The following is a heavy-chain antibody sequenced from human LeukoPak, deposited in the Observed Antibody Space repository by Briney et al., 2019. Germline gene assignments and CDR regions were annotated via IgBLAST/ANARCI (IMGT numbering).Heavy chain of an antibody. CDR3: ARESRDYGDYPPLPYGMDV. V-gene: IGHV3-48*03. D-gene: IGHD4-17*01. Sequence: GGSLRLSCAASGFTFSSYEMNWVRQAPGKGLEWVSYISSSGSTIYYADSVKGRFTISRDNAKNSLYLQMNSLRAEDTAVYYCARESRDYGDYPPLPYGMDVWGQGTTVTVS. CDR2: ISSSGSTI. CDR1: GFTFSSYE. J-gene: IGHJ6*02.